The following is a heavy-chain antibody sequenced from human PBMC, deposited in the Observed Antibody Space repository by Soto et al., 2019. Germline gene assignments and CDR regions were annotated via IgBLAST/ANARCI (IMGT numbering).Heavy chain of an antibody. CDR1: SGSITSSNW. D-gene: IGHD6-13*01. CDR2: IHHGGSR. V-gene: IGHV4-4*02. CDR3: ASHLIMPGTRGFDN. J-gene: IGHJ4*02. Sequence: QVQLQESGPGLVKPSGTLSLTCSISSGSITSSNWWSWVRQPPGKGLEWIGEIHHGGSRNHNPSLKSRLSISVDRSQNQFFLRLDSVTAADTAVYFCASHLIMPGTRGFDNWGQGSLVTVSS.